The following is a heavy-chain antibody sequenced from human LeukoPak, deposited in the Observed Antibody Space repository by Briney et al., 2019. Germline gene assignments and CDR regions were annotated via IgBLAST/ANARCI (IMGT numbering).Heavy chain of an antibody. D-gene: IGHD6-13*01. CDR3: ARTYSSSRGYYYMDV. J-gene: IGHJ6*03. Sequence: PGGSLRLSCAASGFTFSSYWMSWVRQAPGKGLEWVANIKQDGSEKYYVDSVKGRFTISRDNAKNSLYLQMNSLRAEDTAVYYCARTYSSSRGYYYMDVWGKGTTVTISS. CDR2: IKQDGSEK. V-gene: IGHV3-7*03. CDR1: GFTFSSYW.